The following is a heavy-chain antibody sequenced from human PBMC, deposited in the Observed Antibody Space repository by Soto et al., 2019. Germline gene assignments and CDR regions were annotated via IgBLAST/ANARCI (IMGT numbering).Heavy chain of an antibody. Sequence: VGFLRLSCAASGFSFSIHEMNWVRQAPGKGLEWVSYISSIGVSTYYADSVKGRFTISRDNAKNSLYLQMNSLRAEDTAVYYCAREGRVGGIDYWGQGTPVTVSS. CDR3: AREGRVGGIDY. J-gene: IGHJ4*02. CDR2: ISSIGVST. D-gene: IGHD6-19*01. V-gene: IGHV3-48*03. CDR1: GFSFSIHE.